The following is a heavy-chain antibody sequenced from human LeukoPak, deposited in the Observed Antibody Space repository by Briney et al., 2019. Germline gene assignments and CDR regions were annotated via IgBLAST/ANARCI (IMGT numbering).Heavy chain of an antibody. CDR3: ARSSGYYYYYGMDV. J-gene: IGHJ6*02. CDR1: GYTFTGYY. D-gene: IGHD3-22*01. CDR2: INPNSGGT. Sequence: ASVKVSCKASGYTFTGYYMHWVRQAPGQGLEWMGWINPNSGGTNYAQKFQGRVTMTRDRSISTAYMELSGLRSDDTAMYYCARSSGYYYYYGMDVWGQGTTVTVSS. V-gene: IGHV1-2*02.